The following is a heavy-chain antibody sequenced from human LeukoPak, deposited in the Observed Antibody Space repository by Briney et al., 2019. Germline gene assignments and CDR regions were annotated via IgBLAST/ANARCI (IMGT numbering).Heavy chain of an antibody. CDR1: GFTVSSNY. Sequence: PGGSLRLSCAASGFTVSSNYMSWVRQAPGKGLEWVSVICSGGSTYYADSVKGRFTISRDNSKNTLYLQMNSLRAEDTAVYYCARAGGIAAAGFVDVWGKGTTVTVSS. CDR3: ARAGGIAAAGFVDV. V-gene: IGHV3-53*01. CDR2: ICSGGST. J-gene: IGHJ6*04. D-gene: IGHD6-25*01.